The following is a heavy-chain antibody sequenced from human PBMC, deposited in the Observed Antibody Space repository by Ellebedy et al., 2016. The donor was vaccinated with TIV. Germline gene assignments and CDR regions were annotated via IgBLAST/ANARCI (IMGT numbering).Heavy chain of an antibody. Sequence: GESLKISCAASGFTFSSYWMHWVRQVPGKGPVWVSRINSDGSSTSYADSVKGRFTISRDNAENTLYVQMNSLRAEDSAVYYCTKGGSTLQDAWGQGTLVTVSS. J-gene: IGHJ5*02. D-gene: IGHD2/OR15-2a*01. V-gene: IGHV3-74*01. CDR2: INSDGSST. CDR3: TKGGSTLQDA. CDR1: GFTFSSYW.